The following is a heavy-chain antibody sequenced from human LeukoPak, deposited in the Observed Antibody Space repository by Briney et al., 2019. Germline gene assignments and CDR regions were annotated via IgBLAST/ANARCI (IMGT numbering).Heavy chain of an antibody. CDR3: ARELTIFGVVTEN. D-gene: IGHD3-3*01. Sequence: SETLSLTCAVYGGSFSGYYWSWIRQPPGKGLEWIGEINHSGSTNYNPSLKSRVTISVDTSKNQFSLKLSSVTAADTAVYYCARELTIFGVVTENWGQGTLVTVSS. CDR1: GGSFSGYY. CDR2: INHSGST. V-gene: IGHV4-34*01. J-gene: IGHJ4*02.